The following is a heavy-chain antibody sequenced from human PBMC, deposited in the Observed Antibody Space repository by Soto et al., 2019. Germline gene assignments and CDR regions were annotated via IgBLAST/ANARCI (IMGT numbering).Heavy chain of an antibody. J-gene: IGHJ4*02. D-gene: IGHD6-13*01. V-gene: IGHV1-18*01. CDR3: VRDWAAAGPFDY. CDR1: GYTFTSYG. CDR2: ISAYNGNT. Sequence: ASVKVSCKASGYTFTSYGISWVRQAPGQGLEWMGWISAYNGNTNYAQKLQGRVTMTTDTSTSTAYMGLRSLRSDDTAVYYCVRDWAAAGPFDYWGQGTLVTVSS.